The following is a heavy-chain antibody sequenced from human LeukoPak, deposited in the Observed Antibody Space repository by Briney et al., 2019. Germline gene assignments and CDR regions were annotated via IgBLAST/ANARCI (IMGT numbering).Heavy chain of an antibody. V-gene: IGHV3-23*01. CDR1: GFTFNNYA. Sequence: GGSLRLSCAASGFTFNNYAMTWVRQAPGKGLEWVSTISDSVSGGSTYYADSVKGRFTISRDNSKNTLYLQMNSLRLEDTAAYYCAKIRAPSGWFNSGYWGQGTLVTVSS. CDR2: ISDSVSGGST. J-gene: IGHJ4*02. D-gene: IGHD6-19*01. CDR3: AKIRAPSGWFNSGY.